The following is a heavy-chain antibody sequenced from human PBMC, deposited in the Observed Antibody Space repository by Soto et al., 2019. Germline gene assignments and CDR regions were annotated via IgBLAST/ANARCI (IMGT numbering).Heavy chain of an antibody. CDR3: AREADSSPYYGMDV. V-gene: IGHV1-2*02. D-gene: IGHD6-13*01. J-gene: IGHJ6*02. Sequence: PSVKVTCKASGYTFTGYYMHWVRQAPRQGLEWMGWINPNSGGTNYAQKFQGRVTMTRDTSISTAYMELSRLRSDDTAAYYCAREADSSPYYGMDVWGQGTTVTVSS. CDR2: INPNSGGT. CDR1: GYTFTGYY.